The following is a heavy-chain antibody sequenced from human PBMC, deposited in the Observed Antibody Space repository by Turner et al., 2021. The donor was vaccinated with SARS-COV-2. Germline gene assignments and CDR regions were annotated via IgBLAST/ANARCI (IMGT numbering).Heavy chain of an antibody. CDR3: AVATITYYFDY. Sequence: EVQLVESGGGLVKPGGSLRLSCAASGFTFSSNYMSWVRQAPGKGLEWVSVIYSGGSTYYADSVKGRFTISRHNSKNTLYLQMNSLRAEDTAVYYCAVATITYYFDYWGQGTLVSVSS. V-gene: IGHV3-53*04. D-gene: IGHD5-12*01. CDR2: IYSGGST. CDR1: GFTFSSNY. J-gene: IGHJ4*02.